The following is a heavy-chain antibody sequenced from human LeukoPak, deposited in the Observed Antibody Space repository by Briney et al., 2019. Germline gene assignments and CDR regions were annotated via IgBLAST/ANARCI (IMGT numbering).Heavy chain of an antibody. CDR1: GFTFSRHG. J-gene: IGHJ4*02. CDR3: ARNRAWNYFDY. V-gene: IGHV3-30*03. D-gene: IGHD2/OR15-2a*01. Sequence: GGSLRLSCAPSGFTFSRHGMHWVRQAPGKGLEWVAIISNDGSRKYYAHSVEGRFTISRDNSKNTLYLQMDSLRAEDTAVYYCARNRAWNYFDYWGQGTLVTVSS. CDR2: ISNDGSRK.